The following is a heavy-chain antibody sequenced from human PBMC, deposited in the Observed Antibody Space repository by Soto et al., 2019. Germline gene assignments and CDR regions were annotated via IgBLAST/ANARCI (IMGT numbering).Heavy chain of an antibody. Sequence: SETLSLTCTVSGGSISSYYWSWIRQPPGKGLEWIGYIYYSGSTNYNPSLKSRVTISVDTSKNQFSLKLSSVTAADTAVYYCARGADILTGYNFDYWGQGTLVTVSS. V-gene: IGHV4-59*01. CDR1: GGSISSYY. J-gene: IGHJ4*02. CDR2: IYYSGST. D-gene: IGHD3-9*01. CDR3: ARGADILTGYNFDY.